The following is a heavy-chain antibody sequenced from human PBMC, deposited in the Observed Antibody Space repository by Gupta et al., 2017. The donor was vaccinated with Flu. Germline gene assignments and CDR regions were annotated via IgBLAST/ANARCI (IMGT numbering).Heavy chain of an antibody. J-gene: IGHJ4*02. CDR2: LSSPSGTT. D-gene: IGHD6-13*01. Sequence: EVQLLASGGVLVPPGGALRLSSAASGSTLNNYAMSWVRQAPGKGLEWVASLSSPSGTTFYADSAKGRFTISRDSTKNTLYLQRNTLRAEDTAVYYCALRLAAAGYSFDYWGQGTLVTVSS. V-gene: IGHV3-23*01. CDR3: ALRLAAAGYSFDY. CDR1: GSTLNNYA.